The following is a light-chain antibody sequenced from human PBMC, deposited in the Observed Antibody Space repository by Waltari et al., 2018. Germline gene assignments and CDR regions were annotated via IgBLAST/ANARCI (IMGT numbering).Light chain of an antibody. CDR3: MQILQPART. J-gene: IGKJ2*01. Sequence: DILMSQSPLSLPVTPGEPAPIPCRSSQSLLHSNGYNYLDWYLQTPGQSPQVLIYLGSNRASGVPDRFSGSGSGTDFTLNISRVEAEDVGVYYCMQILQPARTFGQGTRLEIK. CDR1: QSLLHSNGYNY. CDR2: LGS. V-gene: IGKV2-28*01.